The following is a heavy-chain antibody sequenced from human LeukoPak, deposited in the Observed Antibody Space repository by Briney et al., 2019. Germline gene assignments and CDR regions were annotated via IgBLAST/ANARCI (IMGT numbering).Heavy chain of an antibody. CDR1: GFTFSTYA. Sequence: GRSLRLSCAASGFTFSTYAMHWVRQAPGKGLEWVAVISYDGSNKYYADSVKGRFTISRDNSKNTLYLQMNSLRAEDKAVYYCARGMGYSYGYLDYWGQGTLVTVSS. D-gene: IGHD5-18*01. J-gene: IGHJ4*02. CDR2: ISYDGSNK. V-gene: IGHV3-30*04. CDR3: ARGMGYSYGYLDY.